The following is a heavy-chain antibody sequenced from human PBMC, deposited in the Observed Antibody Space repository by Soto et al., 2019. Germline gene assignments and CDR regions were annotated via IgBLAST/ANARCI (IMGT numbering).Heavy chain of an antibody. CDR3: ARENYGDAFDF. J-gene: IGHJ4*02. V-gene: IGHV3-48*03. D-gene: IGHD4-17*01. Sequence: GGSLRLSCAASGFTVTNYEMSWARQAPGKGLEWVSYINGGGTSIKYADSVKGRFTMSRDNARNSLYLQMNSLRDEDTAVYYCARENYGDAFDFWGQGTLVTVSS. CDR2: INGGGTSI. CDR1: GFTVTNYE.